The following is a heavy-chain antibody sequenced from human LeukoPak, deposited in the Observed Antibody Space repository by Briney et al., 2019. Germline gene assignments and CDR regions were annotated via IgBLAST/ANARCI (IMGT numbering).Heavy chain of an antibody. CDR2: IYYSGST. J-gene: IGHJ5*02. V-gene: IGHV4-61*08. D-gene: IGHD2/OR15-2a*01. Sequence: PSETLSLTCTVSGGSISSGDYYWSWIRQPPGKGLEWIGYIYYSGSTKYNPSLKSRVTISVDTSKNQFSLKLSSVTAADTAVYYCAREEKSTSGRWFDPWGQGTLVTVSS. CDR1: GGSISSGDYY. CDR3: AREEKSTSGRWFDP.